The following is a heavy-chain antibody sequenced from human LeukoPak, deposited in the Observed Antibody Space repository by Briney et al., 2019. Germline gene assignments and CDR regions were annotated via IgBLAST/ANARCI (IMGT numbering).Heavy chain of an antibody. Sequence: GGSLRLSCAASGFPFSGSAIHWVRQASGKGLEWVGHIRTKTNSYATAYTASVKGRFTISRDDSKNTAYLQMNSLKTEDTAVYYCTGGVGATVYWGQGTLVTVPS. CDR2: IRTKTNSYAT. CDR3: TGGVGATVY. D-gene: IGHD1-26*01. CDR1: GFPFSGSA. V-gene: IGHV3-73*01. J-gene: IGHJ4*02.